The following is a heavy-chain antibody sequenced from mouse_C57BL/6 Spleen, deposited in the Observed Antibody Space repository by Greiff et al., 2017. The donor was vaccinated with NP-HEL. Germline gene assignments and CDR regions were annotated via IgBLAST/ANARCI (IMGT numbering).Heavy chain of an antibody. CDR3: ARDPYSNPYYFDY. D-gene: IGHD2-5*01. J-gene: IGHJ2*01. CDR2: IYPGDGDT. Sequence: VQLQESGPELVKPGASVKISCKASGYAFSSSWMNWVKQRPGKGLAWIGRIYPGDGDTNYNRKFKGKATLTADKSSSTAYMQLSSLTSEDSAVYFCARDPYSNPYYFDYWGQGTTLTVSS. CDR1: GYAFSSSW. V-gene: IGHV1-82*01.